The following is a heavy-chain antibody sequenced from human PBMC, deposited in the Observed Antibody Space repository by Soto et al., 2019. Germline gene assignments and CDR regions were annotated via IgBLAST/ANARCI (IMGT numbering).Heavy chain of an antibody. CDR3: ASLIYSSGWYVGH. CDR2: IYYSGST. V-gene: IGHV4-59*01. Sequence: SETLSLTCTVSGGSISSYYWSWIRQPPGKGLEWIGYIYYSGSTNYNPSLKSRVTISVDTSKNQFSLKLSSVTAADTAVYYCASLIYSSGWYVGHWGQGTLVTVSS. CDR1: GGSISSYY. D-gene: IGHD6-19*01. J-gene: IGHJ4*02.